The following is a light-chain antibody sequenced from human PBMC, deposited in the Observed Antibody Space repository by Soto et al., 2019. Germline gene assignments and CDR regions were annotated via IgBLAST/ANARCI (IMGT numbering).Light chain of an antibody. J-gene: IGKJ2*01. Sequence: PSSLSASIGDRVTITCRASQSISSYLNWYQQTPGKAPKLLIYAASSLQSGVPSRFSGSGSGTDFTLTISNLQPEDFATYYCQQSDSTPTFGQGTKVDIK. CDR3: QQSDSTPT. CDR1: QSISSY. V-gene: IGKV1-39*01. CDR2: AAS.